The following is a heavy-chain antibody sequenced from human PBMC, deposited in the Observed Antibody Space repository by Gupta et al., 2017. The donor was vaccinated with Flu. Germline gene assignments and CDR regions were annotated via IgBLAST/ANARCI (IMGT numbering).Heavy chain of an antibody. V-gene: IGHV3-33*01. D-gene: IGHD1-7*01. CDR1: GFTFSSYG. CDR3: ARGAGELLDY. Sequence: QVQLVESGGGVVQPGRSLRLSCAASGFTFSSYGMHWVRQAPGKGLEWVAVIWYDGSNKYYADSVKGRFTISRDNSKNTLYLQMNSLRVEDTAVYYCARGAGELLDYWGQGTLVTVSS. J-gene: IGHJ4*02. CDR2: IWYDGSNK.